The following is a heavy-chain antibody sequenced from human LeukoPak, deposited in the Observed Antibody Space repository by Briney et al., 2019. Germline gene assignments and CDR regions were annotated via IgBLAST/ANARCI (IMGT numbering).Heavy chain of an antibody. D-gene: IGHD3-22*01. CDR2: INPNSGGT. CDR1: GYTFTAYY. Sequence: ASVKVSCKASGYTFTAYYIHWVRQAPGQGLEWMGWINPNSGGTNYAQNFQGRVTMTRDTSISTAYMELSRLRSDDTAVYCCARVKNYYDSSGYLYYFDYWGQGTLVTVSS. V-gene: IGHV1-2*02. J-gene: IGHJ4*02. CDR3: ARVKNYYDSSGYLYYFDY.